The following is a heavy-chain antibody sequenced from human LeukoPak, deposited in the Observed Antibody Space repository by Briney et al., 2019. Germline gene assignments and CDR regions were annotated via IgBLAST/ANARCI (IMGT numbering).Heavy chain of an antibody. V-gene: IGHV1-2*02. CDR2: INPNSGGT. Sequence: ASVKVSCKASGYTFTGYYMHWVRQAPGQGLEWMGWINPNSGGTNYAQKFQGRVTMTRDTSISTAYMELSRPRSDDTAVYYCACNDILTLGDYYYYYMDVWGKGTTVTVSS. CDR1: GYTFTGYY. CDR3: ACNDILTLGDYYYYYMDV. D-gene: IGHD3-9*01. J-gene: IGHJ6*03.